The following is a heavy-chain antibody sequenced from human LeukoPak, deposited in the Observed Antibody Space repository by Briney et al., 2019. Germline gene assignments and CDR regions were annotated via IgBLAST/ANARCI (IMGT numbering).Heavy chain of an antibody. J-gene: IGHJ6*04. V-gene: IGHV3-74*01. D-gene: IGHD3-16*01. Sequence: PGGSLRLSCAASGFTFSSSWMHWVRQAPGKGLVWVSRITRDGSSRTYADSVKGRFTTSIDNAKNTLYLQMDSLRDDVTAVYYCARDPGYESWSPFWGGMDVWGNGTTVIVSS. CDR2: ITRDGSSR. CDR1: GFTFSSSW. CDR3: ARDPGYESWSPFWGGMDV.